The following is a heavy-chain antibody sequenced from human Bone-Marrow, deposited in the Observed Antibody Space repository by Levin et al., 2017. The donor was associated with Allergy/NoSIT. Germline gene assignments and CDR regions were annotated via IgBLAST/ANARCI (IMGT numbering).Heavy chain of an antibody. CDR1: GYSFTGYH. V-gene: IGHV1-2*02. CDR2: INPNTGGT. Sequence: PGESLKISCKTSGYSFTGYHMYWVRQAPGQGLEWMGSINPNTGGTNYALKFQGRVTMTRDTPNSTVYMELNRLRSDDTAVYYCARGALGLIMVYAMNDYWGQGTQVTVSS. D-gene: IGHD2-8*01. J-gene: IGHJ4*02. CDR3: ARGALGLIMVYAMNDY.